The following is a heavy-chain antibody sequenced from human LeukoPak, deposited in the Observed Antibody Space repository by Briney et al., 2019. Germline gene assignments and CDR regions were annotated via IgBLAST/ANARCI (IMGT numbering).Heavy chain of an antibody. CDR1: GFTLGNSA. Sequence: PGGSLRLSCVVTGFTLGNSAMHWVRQAPGKGLEWVAYIRNDGRKSHYADSVKGRFTISRDNSKNTLYLQMNSLRVEDTAVYYCTKEPESFDYWGQGTLVSVSS. V-gene: IGHV3-30*02. CDR2: IRNDGRKS. J-gene: IGHJ4*02. CDR3: TKEPESFDY.